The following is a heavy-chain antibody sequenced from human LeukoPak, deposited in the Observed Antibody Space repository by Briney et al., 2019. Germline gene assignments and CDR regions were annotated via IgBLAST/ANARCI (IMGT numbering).Heavy chain of an antibody. V-gene: IGHV3-30*02. CDR1: GFTFSSYG. CDR3: ARGPPGGSSSFRAFDY. CDR2: IRYEGSNK. Sequence: GGSLRLSCAASGFTFSSYGMHWVRQAPGKGLEWVAFIRYEGSNKYYADSVKGRFTITRDNSKNTLYLKMGSLRAEDMAVYYCARGPPGGSSSFRAFDYWGQGTLVTVSS. D-gene: IGHD6-6*01. J-gene: IGHJ4*02.